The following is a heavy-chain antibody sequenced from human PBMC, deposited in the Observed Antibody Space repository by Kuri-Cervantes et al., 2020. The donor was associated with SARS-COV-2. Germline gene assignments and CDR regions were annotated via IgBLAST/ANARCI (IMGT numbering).Heavy chain of an antibody. CDR1: GGSFSGYY. Sequence: SETLSLTCAVYGGSFSGYYWSWIRQPPGKGREWIGEINHSGSTNYNPSLKSRVTISVATSKNQFSLKLSSVTAADTAVYYCARDEKRWGSGADAFDIWGQGTMVTVSS. CDR3: ARDEKRWGSGADAFDI. V-gene: IGHV4-34*01. J-gene: IGHJ3*02. CDR2: INHSGST. D-gene: IGHD2-21*01.